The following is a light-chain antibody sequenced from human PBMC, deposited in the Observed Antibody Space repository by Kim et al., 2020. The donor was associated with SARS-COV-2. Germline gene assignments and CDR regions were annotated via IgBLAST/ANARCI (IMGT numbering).Light chain of an antibody. J-gene: IGKJ4*01. V-gene: IGKV1-5*03. Sequence: ASVGDRVTITCLASQSISSWLAWYQQKPGKAPDLLIYKASSLESGVPSRFSGSGSGTEFSLTISSLQPDDFATYYCQQYNSSPLTFGGGTKVDIK. CDR3: QQYNSSPLT. CDR2: KAS. CDR1: QSISSW.